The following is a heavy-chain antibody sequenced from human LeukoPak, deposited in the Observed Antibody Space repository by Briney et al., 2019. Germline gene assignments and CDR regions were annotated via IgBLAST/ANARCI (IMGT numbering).Heavy chain of an antibody. CDR2: IYYSGST. CDR1: GGSISSYY. V-gene: IGHV4-59*01. D-gene: IGHD3-16*02. CDR3: ARDGVWGSYRPGAFDI. Sequence: PSETLSLTCTVSGGSISSYYWSWIRQPPGKGLEWIGYIYYSGSTNYNPSLKSRVTISVDTSKNQFSLKLSPVTAADTAVYYCARDGVWGSYRPGAFDIWGQGTMVTVSS. J-gene: IGHJ3*02.